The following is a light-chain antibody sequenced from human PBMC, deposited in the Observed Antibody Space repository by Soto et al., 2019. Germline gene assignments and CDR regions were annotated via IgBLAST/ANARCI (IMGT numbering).Light chain of an antibody. CDR2: EVS. J-gene: IGLJ1*01. Sequence: HSVLTQPASGSGSPGQSITISCTGTNSDVGSYNLVSWYQQHPGKAPKVIIYEVSERPSGVSDRFSGSKSGNTASLMISGLQAEDEADYYCCSYAGSSTQSYVFGSGTKVTVL. CDR1: NSDVGSYNL. V-gene: IGLV2-23*02. CDR3: CSYAGSSTQSYV.